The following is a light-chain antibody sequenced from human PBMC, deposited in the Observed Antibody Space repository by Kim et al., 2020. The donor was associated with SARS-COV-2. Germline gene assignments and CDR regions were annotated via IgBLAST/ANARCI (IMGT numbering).Light chain of an antibody. CDR1: QDINRY. J-gene: IGKJ4*01. CDR2: DAS. Sequence: ASVGDRVTITWRASQDINRYLAWFQQKTGKAPKSLISDASNLQSGVPSRFSGSVSGTDITLTISSLQPEDSATYYCQQYRFYPPTFGGGTKVDIK. V-gene: IGKV1-16*01. CDR3: QQYRFYPPT.